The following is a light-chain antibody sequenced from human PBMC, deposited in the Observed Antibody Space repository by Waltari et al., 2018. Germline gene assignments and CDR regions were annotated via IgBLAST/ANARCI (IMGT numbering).Light chain of an antibody. CDR2: AVS. Sequence: QSALTQPASVSGSPGQSITISCPGTSRDVGGYNYVSWFQQHPGKAPKLMIYAVSNRPSGVSNRFSGSKSGNTASLTISGLQAEDEADYYCSSYTRNNTHVFGTGTKVTVL. CDR3: SSYTRNNTHV. V-gene: IGLV2-14*01. J-gene: IGLJ1*01. CDR1: SRDVGGYNY.